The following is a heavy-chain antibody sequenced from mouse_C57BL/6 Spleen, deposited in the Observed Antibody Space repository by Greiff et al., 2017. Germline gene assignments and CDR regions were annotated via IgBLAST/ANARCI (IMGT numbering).Heavy chain of an antibody. V-gene: IGHV1-66*01. J-gene: IGHJ4*01. CDR1: GYSFTSYY. D-gene: IGHD2-4*01. CDR3: ARGDYPYYARDY. Sequence: QVQLQQSGPELVKPGASVKISCKASGYSFTSYYIHWVKQRPGQGLEWIGWIYPGSGNTKYNEKFKGKATLTADTSSSTAYMQLSSLTSEDSAVYYCARGDYPYYARDYWGQGTSVTVSS. CDR2: IYPGSGNT.